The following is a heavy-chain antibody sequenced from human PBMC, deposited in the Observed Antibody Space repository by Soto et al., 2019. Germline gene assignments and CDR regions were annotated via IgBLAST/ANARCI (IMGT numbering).Heavy chain of an antibody. CDR2: TRNKANNYIT. D-gene: IGHD1-26*01. CDR1: GFTLSDHY. V-gene: IGHV3-72*01. J-gene: IGHJ4*02. CDR3: GRWTSGSPDC. Sequence: GGSLRLSCAASGFTLSDHYMDWVRQAPGKGLEWLGRTRNKANNYITEYTTSVKGRFTISRDDSKNSVYLQLNSLKSEDTAVYYCGRWTSGSPDCWGQGTPVTVSS.